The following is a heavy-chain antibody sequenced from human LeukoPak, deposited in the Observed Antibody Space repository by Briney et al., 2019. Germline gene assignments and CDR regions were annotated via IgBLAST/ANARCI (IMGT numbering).Heavy chain of an antibody. CDR2: ISHDGSNP. J-gene: IGHJ4*02. Sequence: GGSLRLSCAASGFTFSSYGMHWVRQAPGKGLEWVAVISHDGSNPYYADSVKGRFTISRDNSKNTLYLQMNSLRAEDTAVYYCAKDTYGGNRRGLPGYWGQGTLVTVSS. V-gene: IGHV3-30*18. CDR3: AKDTYGGNRRGLPGY. CDR1: GFTFSSYG. D-gene: IGHD4-23*01.